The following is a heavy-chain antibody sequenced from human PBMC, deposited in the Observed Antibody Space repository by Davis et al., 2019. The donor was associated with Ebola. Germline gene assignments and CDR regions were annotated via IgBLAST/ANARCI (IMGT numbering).Heavy chain of an antibody. D-gene: IGHD4-17*01. V-gene: IGHV3-33*01. Sequence: GGSLRLSCAASGFTFSSYGMHWVRQAPGKGLEWVAVIWYDGSNKYYADSVKGRFTISRDNSKSTLYLQMNSLRAEDTAVYYCARVSPYGDSDYWGQGTLVTVSS. CDR2: IWYDGSNK. CDR3: ARVSPYGDSDY. CDR1: GFTFSSYG. J-gene: IGHJ4*02.